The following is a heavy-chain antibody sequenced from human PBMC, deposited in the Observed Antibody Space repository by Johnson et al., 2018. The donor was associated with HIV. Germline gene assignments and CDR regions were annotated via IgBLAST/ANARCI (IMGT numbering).Heavy chain of an antibody. D-gene: IGHD3-10*01. CDR1: GFNFIDYA. J-gene: IGHJ3*02. V-gene: IGHV3-23*04. CDR3: ASSYSESDAFDI. Sequence: EQLVESGGGLVRPGGSLRLSCVASGFNFIDYAMIWVRQAPGKGLEWVSFISGSEDDTYYADSVKGRFTISRDTSKTTLYLQMNSLRDEDTAVYYCASSYSESDAFDIWGQGTMVTVS. CDR2: ISGSEDDT.